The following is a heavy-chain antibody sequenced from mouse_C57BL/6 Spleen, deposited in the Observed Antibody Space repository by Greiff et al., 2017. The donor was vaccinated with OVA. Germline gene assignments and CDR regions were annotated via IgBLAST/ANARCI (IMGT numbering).Heavy chain of an antibody. V-gene: IGHV1-4*01. CDR2: INPSSGYT. CDR3: ARGGYGYDDFDY. J-gene: IGHJ2*01. Sequence: QVQLQQSGAELARPGDSVKMSCKASGYTFTSYTMHWVKQRPGQGLEWIGYINPSSGYTKYNQKFKDKATLTADKSSSTAYMQLSSLTSEDSAVYYCARGGYGYDDFDYWGQGTTLTVSS. D-gene: IGHD2-2*01. CDR1: GYTFTSYT.